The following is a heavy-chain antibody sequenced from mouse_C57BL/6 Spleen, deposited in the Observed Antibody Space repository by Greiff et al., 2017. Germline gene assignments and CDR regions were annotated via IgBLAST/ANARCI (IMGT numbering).Heavy chain of an antibody. CDR1: GYTFTDYE. D-gene: IGHD2-1*01. CDR2: IDPETGGT. V-gene: IGHV1-15*01. J-gene: IGHJ3*01. CDR3: TRSGSYGNRFAY. Sequence: QVQLKESGAELVRPGASVTLSCKASGYTFTDYEMHWVKQTPVHGLEWIGAIDPETGGTAYNQKFKGKAILTADKSSSTAYMELRSLTSEDSAVYYCTRSGSYGNRFAYWGQGTLVTVSA.